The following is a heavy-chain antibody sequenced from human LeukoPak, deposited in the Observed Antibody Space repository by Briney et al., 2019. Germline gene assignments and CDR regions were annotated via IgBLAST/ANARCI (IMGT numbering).Heavy chain of an antibody. CDR2: IYPRDGST. Sequence: ASVTVSCKASGYTFTSNYIHWVRQAPGQGLEWMGMIYPRDGSTSYAQKFQGRVTVTRDASTSTVHMELSGLRSEDTAVYYCARDQEGFDYWGQGTLVTVSS. V-gene: IGHV1-46*01. CDR3: ARDQEGFDY. J-gene: IGHJ4*02. CDR1: GYTFTSNY.